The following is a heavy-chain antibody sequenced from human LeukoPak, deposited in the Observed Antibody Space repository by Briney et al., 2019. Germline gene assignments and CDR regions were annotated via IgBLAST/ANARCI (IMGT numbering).Heavy chain of an antibody. CDR2: ISAYNGNT. Sequence: ASVKVSCTASGYTPTSYGISWVRQAPGQGLEWMGWISAYNGNTNYAQKLQGRVTMTTDTSTSTAYMELRSLRSDDTAVYYCARGSGRHYYYYGMDVWGQGTTVTVSS. D-gene: IGHD1-26*01. J-gene: IGHJ6*02. V-gene: IGHV1-18*01. CDR1: GYTPTSYG. CDR3: ARGSGRHYYYYGMDV.